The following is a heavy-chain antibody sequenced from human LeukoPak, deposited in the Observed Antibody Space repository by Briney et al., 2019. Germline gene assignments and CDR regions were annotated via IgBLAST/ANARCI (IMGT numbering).Heavy chain of an antibody. D-gene: IGHD2-2*01. CDR1: GYTFTGYY. J-gene: IGHJ6*03. CDR3: ARDTRYCSSTSCYSYYYYMDV. CDR2: INPNSGGA. Sequence: GASVKVSCKASGYTFTGYYMHWVRRAPGQGLEWMGWINPNSGGANYAQKFQGRVTMTRDTSISTAYMELSRLRSDDTAVYYCARDTRYCSSTSCYSYYYYMDVWGKGTTVTVSS. V-gene: IGHV1-2*02.